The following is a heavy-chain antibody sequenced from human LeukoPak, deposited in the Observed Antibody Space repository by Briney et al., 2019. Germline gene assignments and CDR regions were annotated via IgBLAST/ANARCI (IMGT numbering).Heavy chain of an antibody. J-gene: IGHJ5*02. V-gene: IGHV4-4*09. CDR3: ARAGSNWFDP. D-gene: IGHD6-25*01. CDR1: GDSISSHY. Sequence: PSETLSLTCTVPGDSISSHYWSWIRQPPGKGLEWIGYIYTSGSTNYNPSLKSRVTISVDTSKNQFSLKLSSVTAADTAVYYCARAGSNWFDPWGQGTLVTVSS. CDR2: IYTSGST.